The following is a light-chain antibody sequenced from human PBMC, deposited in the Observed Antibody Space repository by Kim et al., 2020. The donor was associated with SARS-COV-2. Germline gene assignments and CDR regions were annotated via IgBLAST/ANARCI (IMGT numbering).Light chain of an antibody. V-gene: IGLV1-44*01. CDR1: SSNIGSNT. Sequence: GQRVTISCSGSSSNIGSNTVQWYQQLPGTAPKFLMYNNDQRPSGVPDRFSGSKSGTSASLAISGLQSEDEADYYCAAWDDSLSCVVFGGGTQLTVL. CDR3: AAWDDSLSCVV. CDR2: NND. J-gene: IGLJ2*01.